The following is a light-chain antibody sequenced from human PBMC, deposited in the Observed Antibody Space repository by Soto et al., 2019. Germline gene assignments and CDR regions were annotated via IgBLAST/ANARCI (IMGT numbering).Light chain of an antibody. CDR3: QQYGTSPPMYT. Sequence: EIVLTQSPGTLSLSSGERATLSCRASQSVDNKYLAGYQQKPDQDPRLLIFGASNRAAGIPDRFSRSGSRTDFTLTTSRLESEDFAVYYCQQYGTSPPMYTFGKETKLELK. CDR1: QSVDNKY. J-gene: IGKJ2*01. CDR2: GAS. V-gene: IGKV3-20*01.